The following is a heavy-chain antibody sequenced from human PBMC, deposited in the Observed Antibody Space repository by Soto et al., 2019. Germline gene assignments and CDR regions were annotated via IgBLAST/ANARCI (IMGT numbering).Heavy chain of an antibody. Sequence: QVQLVQSGAEVKKPGSSVKVSYKASGGTFSSYAISWVRQAPGQGLEWMGGIIPIFGTANYAQKFQGRVTITADESTSTAYMELSSLRSEDTAVYYCARGNCSSTSCSYYYYGMDVWGQGTTVTVSS. J-gene: IGHJ6*02. D-gene: IGHD2-2*01. CDR3: ARGNCSSTSCSYYYYGMDV. CDR2: IIPIFGTA. CDR1: GGTFSSYA. V-gene: IGHV1-69*01.